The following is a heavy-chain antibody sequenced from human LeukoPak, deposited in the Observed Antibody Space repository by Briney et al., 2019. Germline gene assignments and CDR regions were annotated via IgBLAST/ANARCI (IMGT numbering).Heavy chain of an antibody. Sequence: SGTLSLTCTVSGGSISSGSYYWSWIRQPAGKGLEWIGRIYTSGSTNYNPSLKSRVTISVDTSKNQFSLKLSSVTAADTAVYYCASGSSSQGMYNWFDPWGQGTLVTVSS. CDR2: IYTSGST. CDR1: GGSISSGSYY. CDR3: ASGSSSQGMYNWFDP. V-gene: IGHV4-61*02. J-gene: IGHJ5*02. D-gene: IGHD6-13*01.